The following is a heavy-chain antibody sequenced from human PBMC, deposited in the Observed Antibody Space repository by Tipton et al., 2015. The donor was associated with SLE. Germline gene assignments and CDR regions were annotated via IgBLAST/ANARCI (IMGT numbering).Heavy chain of an antibody. D-gene: IGHD5-12*01. J-gene: IGHJ4*02. CDR1: GGSVRIGDYY. CDR2: IYYGAYGGST. V-gene: IGHV4-31*03. Sequence: TLSLTCTVSGGSVRIGDYYWSWIRHVPGMGLQWIGYIYYGAYGGSTYYNPSLKGRVSILVDTSKNQFSLRLSSATAADTAVYYCARGVATSNYWGQGTLVTVSS. CDR3: ARGVATSNY.